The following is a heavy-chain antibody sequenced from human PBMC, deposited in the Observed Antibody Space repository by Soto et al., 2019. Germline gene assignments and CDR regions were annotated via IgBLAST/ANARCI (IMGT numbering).Heavy chain of an antibody. Sequence: SETLSLTCAISGGSISNTNWWSWVRQPPGKGLEWIGEINHSGSTNYNPSLKSRVTISVDTSKNQFSLKLSSVTAADTAVYYCARRVRCGFRRYCSGVSGMDVWGQGTTVT. CDR3: ARRVRCGFRRYCSGVSGMDV. CDR2: INHSGST. J-gene: IGHJ6*02. D-gene: IGHD2-15*01. V-gene: IGHV4-4*02. CDR1: GGSISNTNW.